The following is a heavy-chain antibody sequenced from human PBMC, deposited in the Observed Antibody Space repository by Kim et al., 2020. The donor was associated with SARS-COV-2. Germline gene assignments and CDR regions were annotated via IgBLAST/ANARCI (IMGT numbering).Heavy chain of an antibody. CDR2: INSDGSST. Sequence: GGSLRLSCAASGFTFSSYWMHWVRQAPGKGLVWVSRINSDGSSTSYADPVKGRFTISRDNAKNTLYLQMNSLRAEDTAVYYCARGGYSSSWYWGTYDAFDIWGQGTMVTVSS. J-gene: IGHJ3*02. CDR1: GFTFSSYW. CDR3: ARGGYSSSWYWGTYDAFDI. V-gene: IGHV3-74*01. D-gene: IGHD6-13*01.